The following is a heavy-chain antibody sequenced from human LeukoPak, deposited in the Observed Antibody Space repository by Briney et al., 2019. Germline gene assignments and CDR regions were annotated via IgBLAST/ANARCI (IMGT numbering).Heavy chain of an antibody. CDR1: GGSISSYY. CDR3: ARLLPYYYGSGSYSAYGMNV. CDR2: IYTSGST. Sequence: PSETLSLTCTVSGGSISSYYWSWIRQSPGKGLEWIGYIYTSGSTNYNPSLKSRVTISVDTSKNQLSLKLSSVTAADTAVYYCARLLPYYYGSGSYSAYGMNVWGQGTTVTVSS. V-gene: IGHV4-4*09. J-gene: IGHJ6*02. D-gene: IGHD3-10*01.